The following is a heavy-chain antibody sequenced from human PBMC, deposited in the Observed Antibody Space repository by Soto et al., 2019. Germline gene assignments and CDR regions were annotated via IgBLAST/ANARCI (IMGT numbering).Heavy chain of an antibody. J-gene: IGHJ4*02. Sequence: PSETLSLTCTVSGGSISSGGYYWSWIRQHPGKGLEWIGYIYYSGSTYYNPSLKSRVTISVDTSKNQFSLKLSSVTAADTAVYYCARDTDGYNSLDYWGQGTLVTVSS. V-gene: IGHV4-31*03. CDR1: GGSISSGGYY. CDR3: ARDTDGYNSLDY. CDR2: IYYSGST. D-gene: IGHD5-12*01.